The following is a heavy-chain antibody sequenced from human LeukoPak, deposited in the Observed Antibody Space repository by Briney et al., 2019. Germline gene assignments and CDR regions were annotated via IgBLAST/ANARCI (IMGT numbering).Heavy chain of an antibody. CDR2: IYTSGST. D-gene: IGHD3-16*01. J-gene: IGHJ6*03. Sequence: SETLSLTCTVSGGSISSYYWSWIRQPAGEGLEWIGRIYTSGSTNYNPSLQSRVTMSVDTSKNQFSLKLSSVTAADTAVYYCARGSYGGGYYYYYYMDVWGKGTAVTVSS. CDR3: ARGSYGGGYYYYYYMDV. V-gene: IGHV4-4*07. CDR1: GGSISSYY.